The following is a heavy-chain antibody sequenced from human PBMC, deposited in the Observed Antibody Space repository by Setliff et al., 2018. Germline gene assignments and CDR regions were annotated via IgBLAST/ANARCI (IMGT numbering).Heavy chain of an antibody. D-gene: IGHD3-10*01. V-gene: IGHV1-69*05. CDR1: GGTFSNYG. CDR3: AIDSVVRGFINGDSFDY. J-gene: IGHJ4*02. CDR2: TIPLFGTT. Sequence: GASVKVSCKASGGTFSNYGVSWVRQAPGQGLEWMGGTIPLFGTTNYAQRFQGRVTITTDESTSTAYMELSSLRSEDTAVYYCAIDSVVRGFINGDSFDYWGQGTLVTVSS.